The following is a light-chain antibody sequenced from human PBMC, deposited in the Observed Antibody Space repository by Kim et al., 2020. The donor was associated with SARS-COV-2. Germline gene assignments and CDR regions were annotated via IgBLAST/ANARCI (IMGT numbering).Light chain of an antibody. CDR1: QSFSSW. CDR2: KPS. J-gene: IGKJ5*01. V-gene: IGKV1-5*03. Sequence: DIQMIQSPSTLSASVGDRVTITCRARQSFSSWLDWYQQKPGKVPKLFIYKPSILESGVPSRFSGSGSGTEFTLTISTLQPDDFATYSCQQNDNVPITYGERTR. CDR3: QQNDNVPIT.